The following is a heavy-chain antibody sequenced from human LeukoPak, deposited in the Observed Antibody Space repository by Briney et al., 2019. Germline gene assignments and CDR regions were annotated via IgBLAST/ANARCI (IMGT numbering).Heavy chain of an antibody. Sequence: GGSLRLSCAASGFTFSSYSMNWVRQAPGKGLEWVSSISSSSSYIYYADSVKGRFTISRDNAKNSLYPQMNSLRAEDTAVYYCARSAIYTNYFDYWGQGTLVTVSS. D-gene: IGHD5-18*01. J-gene: IGHJ4*02. CDR1: GFTFSSYS. CDR2: ISSSSSYI. CDR3: ARSAIYTNYFDY. V-gene: IGHV3-21*01.